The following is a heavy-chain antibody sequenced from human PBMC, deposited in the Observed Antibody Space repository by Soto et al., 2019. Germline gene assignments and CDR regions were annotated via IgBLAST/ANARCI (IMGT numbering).Heavy chain of an antibody. J-gene: IGHJ4*02. Sequence: QVQLQQWGAGLLKPSETLSLTCAAYGGSFSGYYWGWIGQPPGKGLEWIGEINHSGSTNYNPSLKSRVTISVDTSKNQFSLKLSSVTAADTAVYYCARVLRSLYYFDYWGQGTLVTVSS. CDR1: GGSFSGYY. CDR3: ARVLRSLYYFDY. V-gene: IGHV4-34*01. CDR2: INHSGST. D-gene: IGHD4-17*01.